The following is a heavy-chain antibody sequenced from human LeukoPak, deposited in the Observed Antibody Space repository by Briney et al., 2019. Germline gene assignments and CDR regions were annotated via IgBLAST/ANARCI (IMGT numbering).Heavy chain of an antibody. CDR1: GFTFSSYS. CDR2: ITSSSSII. CDR3: ARGPDYDILTGYRPVDY. Sequence: GGSLRLSCAASGFTFSSYSMNWVRQAPGKGLEWVSYITSSSSIIYYADSVKGRFTISRDNAKNSLYLQMNSLRAEDTAVYYCARGPDYDILTGYRPVDYWGQGTLVTVSS. J-gene: IGHJ4*02. V-gene: IGHV3-21*05. D-gene: IGHD3-9*01.